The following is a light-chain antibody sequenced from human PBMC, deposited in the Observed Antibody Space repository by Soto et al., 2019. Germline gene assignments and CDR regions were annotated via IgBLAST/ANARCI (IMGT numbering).Light chain of an antibody. Sequence: EIVLAQSPATLSLSPGARATLSCRASQSISSYLAWYQQKPGQAPRLLIYGASTRATDMPGRFSGRGAGAEFTLTISSLQSEDFAVYYCQQYRSWPRTFGQGTKVDIK. J-gene: IGKJ1*01. V-gene: IGKV3-15*01. CDR2: GAS. CDR1: QSISSY. CDR3: QQYRSWPRT.